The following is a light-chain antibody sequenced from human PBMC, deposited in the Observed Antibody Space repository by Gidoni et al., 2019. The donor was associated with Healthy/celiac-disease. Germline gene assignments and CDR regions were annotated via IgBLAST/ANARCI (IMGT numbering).Light chain of an antibody. V-gene: IGKV3-20*01. Sequence: ELEFTHSSGTLSLSPGERAILSCRASQSVSSSYLAWYQQKPGQAPRLLIYGASSRATGIPDRFSGSGSGTDFTLTISRLEPEDFAVYYCQQYGSSPRTFGQGTKVEIK. CDR1: QSVSSSY. CDR3: QQYGSSPRT. CDR2: GAS. J-gene: IGKJ1*01.